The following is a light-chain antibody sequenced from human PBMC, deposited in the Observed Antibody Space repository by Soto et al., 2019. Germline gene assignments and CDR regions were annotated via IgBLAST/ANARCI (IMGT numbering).Light chain of an antibody. Sequence: DIQMTQSPSTLSASVGDRVTITCRASQSISGWLAWYQQKPGKAPKLLIYDVSSLESGVPSRFSGSGSGTEFTLAISSLQPDDFATYYCQQLNSYPITFGQGTRLEIK. J-gene: IGKJ5*01. CDR1: QSISGW. CDR3: QQLNSYPIT. CDR2: DVS. V-gene: IGKV1-5*01.